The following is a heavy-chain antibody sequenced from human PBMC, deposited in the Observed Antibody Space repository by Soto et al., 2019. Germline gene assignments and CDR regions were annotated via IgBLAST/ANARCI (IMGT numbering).Heavy chain of an antibody. J-gene: IGHJ4*02. CDR2: ISYSGSNT. CDR1: GFTFSSHA. V-gene: IGHV3-23*01. Sequence: EVQLLESGGGLVQPEGSLRLSCAASGFTFSSHAMSWVRQAPGKGLEWVSAISYSGSNTYYTDSVKGRFTISRDNSKNTLNLQMNSLRVEDTAIYYCAKRFTLFGEVKLSPDFDYWGQGTLVTVSS. D-gene: IGHD3-3*01. CDR3: AKRFTLFGEVKLSPDFDY.